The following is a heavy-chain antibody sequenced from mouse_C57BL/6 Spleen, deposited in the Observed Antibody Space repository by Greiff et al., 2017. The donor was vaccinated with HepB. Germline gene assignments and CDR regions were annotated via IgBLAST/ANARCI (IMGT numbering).Heavy chain of an antibody. D-gene: IGHD2-2*01. Sequence: VQLQQSGPGLVKPSQSLSLTCSVTGYSITSGYYWTWIRQFPGNKLEWMGYISYDGSNNYNPSLKNRISITRDTSKNQFFLKLNSVTTEDTATYYCARGGLRPLYYAMDYWGQGTSVTVSS. CDR1: GYSITSGYY. CDR3: ARGGLRPLYYAMDY. J-gene: IGHJ4*01. CDR2: ISYDGSN. V-gene: IGHV3-6*01.